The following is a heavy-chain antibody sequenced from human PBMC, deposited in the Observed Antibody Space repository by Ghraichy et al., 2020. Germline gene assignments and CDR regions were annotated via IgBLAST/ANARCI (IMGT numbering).Heavy chain of an antibody. Sequence: ASVKVSCKTSGYTFTNNAVGWVRQAPGQGLEWVGWINTHTGNPKYAQDFTGRCVFSLDTSVSTAYLQINNLKAEDTGVYYCARVRWEYFFDSWGQGALVTVSS. CDR3: ARVRWEYFFDS. J-gene: IGHJ4*02. V-gene: IGHV7-4-1*02. CDR1: GYTFTNNA. CDR2: INTHTGNP. D-gene: IGHD1-26*01.